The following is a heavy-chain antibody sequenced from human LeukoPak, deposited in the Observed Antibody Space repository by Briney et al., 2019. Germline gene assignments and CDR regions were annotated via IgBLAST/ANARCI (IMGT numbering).Heavy chain of an antibody. Sequence: SETLSLTCAVYGGSFSGYYWSWIRQPPGKGLEWIGEINHSGGTNYNPSLKSRVTISVDTSKNQFSLKLSSVTAADTAVYYCARGSVVVVAADNWYFDLWGRGTLVTVSS. D-gene: IGHD2-15*01. CDR1: GGSFSGYY. V-gene: IGHV4-34*01. CDR3: ARGSVVVVAADNWYFDL. CDR2: INHSGGT. J-gene: IGHJ2*01.